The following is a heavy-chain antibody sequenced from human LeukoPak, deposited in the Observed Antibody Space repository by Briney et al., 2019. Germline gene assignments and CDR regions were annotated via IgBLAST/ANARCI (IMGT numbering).Heavy chain of an antibody. D-gene: IGHD5-12*01. Sequence: ASVKVSCKASGYTFTSYGISWVRQAPGQGLEWMGWMNPNSGNTGYAQKFQGRVTMTRNTSISTAYMELSSLRSEDTAVYYCARSPIGVATVDYWGQGTLVTVSS. CDR3: ARSPIGVATVDY. CDR1: GYTFTSYG. CDR2: MNPNSGNT. J-gene: IGHJ4*02. V-gene: IGHV1-8*02.